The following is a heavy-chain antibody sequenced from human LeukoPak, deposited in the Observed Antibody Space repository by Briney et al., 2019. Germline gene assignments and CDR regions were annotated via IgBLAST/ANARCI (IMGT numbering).Heavy chain of an antibody. CDR2: IWYDGSNK. CDR3: ARGPTYFYGSGGGKYFDY. J-gene: IGHJ4*02. Sequence: PGGSLRLSCAASGFTFSRYGREWVGQAQGKEREGGAVIWYDGSNKEYQDSVKGRFTISRDNSKNTLYLQMNSLRAEDTAVYYCARGPTYFYGSGGGKYFDYWGQGTLVTVSS. CDR1: GFTFSRYG. V-gene: IGHV3-33*08. D-gene: IGHD3-10*01.